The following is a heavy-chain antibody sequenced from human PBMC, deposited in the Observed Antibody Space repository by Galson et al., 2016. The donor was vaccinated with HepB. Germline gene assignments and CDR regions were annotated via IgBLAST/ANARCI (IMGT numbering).Heavy chain of an antibody. V-gene: IGHV3-33*06. D-gene: IGHD3-3*01. CDR2: IWYDGSNK. Sequence: SLRLSCAASGFTFSSYGMHWVRQAPGKGLEWVAVIWYDGSNKYYADSVKGRFTISRDNSKNTLYLQMNSLRAEDTAVYYCAKTYYDFWSGYDYYYGMDVWGQGTTATVSS. CDR3: AKTYYDFWSGYDYYYGMDV. CDR1: GFTFSSYG. J-gene: IGHJ6*02.